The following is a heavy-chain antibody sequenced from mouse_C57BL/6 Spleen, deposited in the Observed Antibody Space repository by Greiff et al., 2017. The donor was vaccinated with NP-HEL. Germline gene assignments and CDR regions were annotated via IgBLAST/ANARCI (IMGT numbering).Heavy chain of an antibody. D-gene: IGHD3-1*01. J-gene: IGHJ4*01. CDR3: VSGYAMDY. Sequence: VKVVESGAELVKPGASVKMSCKASGYTFTTYPIEWMKQNHGKSLEWIGNFHPYNDDTKYNEKFKGKATLTVEKSSSTVYLELSRLTSDDPAVYYCVSGYAMDYWGQGTSVTVSS. V-gene: IGHV1-47*01. CDR2: FHPYNDDT. CDR1: GYTFTTYP.